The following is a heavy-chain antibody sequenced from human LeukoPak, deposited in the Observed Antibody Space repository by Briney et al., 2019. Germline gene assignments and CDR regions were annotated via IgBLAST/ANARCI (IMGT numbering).Heavy chain of an antibody. Sequence: GGSLRLSCAASGFTFSSYAMPWVRQAPGKGLEWVAVISYDGSNKYYADSVKGRFTISRDNSKNTLYLQMNSLRAEDTAVYYCARDSNWGIRYYFDYWGQGTLVTVSS. CDR3: ARDSNWGIRYYFDY. V-gene: IGHV3-30-3*01. CDR1: GFTFSSYA. CDR2: ISYDGSNK. J-gene: IGHJ4*02. D-gene: IGHD7-27*01.